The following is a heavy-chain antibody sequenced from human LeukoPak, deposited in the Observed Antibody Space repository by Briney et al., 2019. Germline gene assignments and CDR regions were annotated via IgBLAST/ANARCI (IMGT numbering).Heavy chain of an antibody. J-gene: IGHJ4*02. Sequence: PGGSRRLSCAASGFTFDDYAMHWVRQAPGKGLEWVSGISWNSGSIGYADSVKGRFTISRDNAKNSLYLQMNSLRAEDTALYYCAKDTTHYYDSSGYYSGFDYWGQGTLVTVSS. V-gene: IGHV3-9*01. D-gene: IGHD3-22*01. CDR1: GFTFDDYA. CDR2: ISWNSGSI. CDR3: AKDTTHYYDSSGYYSGFDY.